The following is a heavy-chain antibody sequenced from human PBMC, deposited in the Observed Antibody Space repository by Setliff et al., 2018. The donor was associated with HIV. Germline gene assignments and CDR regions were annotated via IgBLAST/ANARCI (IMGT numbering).Heavy chain of an antibody. CDR2: IYYSGST. CDR1: GDSIGFSGYF. Sequence: SETLSLTCTVSGDSIGFSGYFWSWIRQHPGKGLEWIGYIYYSGSTFYNPSLKSRATISIDTSENQFFLKLKSVTVADTAVYYCAREPDKIAAADYWGQGTLVTVSS. J-gene: IGHJ4*02. D-gene: IGHD6-13*01. V-gene: IGHV4-31*03. CDR3: AREPDKIAAADY.